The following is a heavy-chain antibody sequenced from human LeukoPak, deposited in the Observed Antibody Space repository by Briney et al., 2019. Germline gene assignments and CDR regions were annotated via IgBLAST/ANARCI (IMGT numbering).Heavy chain of an antibody. D-gene: IGHD2-21*02. J-gene: IGHJ3*02. CDR3: ARDRVVTDILGCDAFDI. V-gene: IGHV3-66*01. Sequence: GGSLRLSCAASGFTVSNNYMSWVRQAPGKGLEWVSIIYSGGSGGSTYYTDSVKGRFTISRDNAKNSLYLQMNSLRAEDTAVYYCARDRVVTDILGCDAFDIWGQGTMVTVSS. CDR2: IYSGGSGGST. CDR1: GFTVSNNY.